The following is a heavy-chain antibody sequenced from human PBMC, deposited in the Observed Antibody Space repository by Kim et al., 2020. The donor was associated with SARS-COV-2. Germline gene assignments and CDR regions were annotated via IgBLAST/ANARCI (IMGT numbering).Heavy chain of an antibody. CDR1: GYTFTSYG. CDR2: ISAYNGNT. J-gene: IGHJ4*02. V-gene: IGHV1-18*01. D-gene: IGHD3-9*01. Sequence: ASVKVSCKASGYTFTSYGISWVRQAPGQGLEWMGWISAYNGNTNYAQKLQGRVTMTTDTSTSTAYMELRSLRSDDTAVYYCARDGAGGYFDWLLGYDYFDYWGQGTLVTVSS. CDR3: ARDGAGGYFDWLLGYDYFDY.